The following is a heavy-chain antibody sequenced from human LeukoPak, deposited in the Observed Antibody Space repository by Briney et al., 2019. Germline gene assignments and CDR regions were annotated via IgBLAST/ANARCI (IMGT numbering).Heavy chain of an antibody. J-gene: IGHJ4*02. CDR1: GFTFSSYW. Sequence: GGSLRLSCVASGFTFSSYWMSWVRQAPGKGLEWAASIKQDGGQNHYLDSVKGRFTISRDNSKNTLYLQMNSLRAEDTAVYYCAKDMRFDWTPYYFDYWGQGTLVTVSS. CDR3: AKDMRFDWTPYYFDY. D-gene: IGHD3-9*01. V-gene: IGHV3-7*03. CDR2: IKQDGGQN.